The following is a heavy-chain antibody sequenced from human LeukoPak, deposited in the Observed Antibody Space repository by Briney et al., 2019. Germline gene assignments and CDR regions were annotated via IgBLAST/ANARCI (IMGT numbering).Heavy chain of an antibody. CDR3: AKGRGQSWPHYYFDS. V-gene: IGHV3-30*02. CDR1: GFSFSSYG. Sequence: GGSLRLSCAASGFSFSSYGMHWVRQAPGKGLEWVTFIRYDGSNKYYADSVKGRFTISRDSSKNTLYLQMNSLKPEDTAVYYCAKGRGQSWPHYYFDSWGQGTPVTVSS. D-gene: IGHD5-18*01. CDR2: IRYDGSNK. J-gene: IGHJ4*02.